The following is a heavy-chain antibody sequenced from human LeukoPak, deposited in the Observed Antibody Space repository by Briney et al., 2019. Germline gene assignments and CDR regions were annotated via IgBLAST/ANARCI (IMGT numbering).Heavy chain of an antibody. CDR2: IKQDGGET. CDR3: ARSTRRDYFDY. Sequence: GGSLRLSCAASGFTFSSYWMSWFRQAPGKGLEGVANIKQDGGETYYVASVKGRFTISRDTAKNSLYLQMNSLRAADTAVYYCARSTRRDYFDYWGQGTLVTVSS. CDR1: GFTFSSYW. J-gene: IGHJ4*02. D-gene: IGHD5/OR15-5a*01. V-gene: IGHV3-7*01.